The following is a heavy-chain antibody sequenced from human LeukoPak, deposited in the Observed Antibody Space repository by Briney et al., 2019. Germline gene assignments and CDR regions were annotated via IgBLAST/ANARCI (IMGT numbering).Heavy chain of an antibody. CDR1: GGSISSSSYY. D-gene: IGHD3-9*01. CDR2: IYHTGTT. J-gene: IGHJ4*02. CDR3: ARNRYFDWLEFDY. Sequence: SETLSLTCTVSGGSISSSSYYWGWIRQPPGKGLEWIGSIYHTGTTYCNPSLNSRLTISIDTSKNQFSLRLSSVTAADTAVYFCARNRYFDWLEFDYWGQGILVTVSS. V-gene: IGHV4-39*07.